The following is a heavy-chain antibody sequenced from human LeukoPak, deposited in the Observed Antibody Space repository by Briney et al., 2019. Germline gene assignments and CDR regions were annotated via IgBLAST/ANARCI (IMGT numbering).Heavy chain of an antibody. Sequence: SETLSLTCTVSGGSISSYYWSWIRQPPGKGLEWIGYIYYSGSTNYNPSLKSRVTISVDTSKNQFSLKLSSVTAADTAVYFCARAGFRGAFDIWGQGTMVTVSS. CDR1: GGSISSYY. CDR2: IYYSGST. D-gene: IGHD3-10*01. J-gene: IGHJ3*02. V-gene: IGHV4-59*01. CDR3: ARAGFRGAFDI.